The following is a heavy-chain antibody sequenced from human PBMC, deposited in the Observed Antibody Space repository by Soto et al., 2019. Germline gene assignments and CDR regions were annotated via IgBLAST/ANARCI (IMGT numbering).Heavy chain of an antibody. CDR3: ARRRIAARERCFDS. CDR2: INHSGST. Sequence: QVQLQQWGAGLLKPSETLSLTCAVYGGSFSGYYWSWIRQPPGKGLEWIGEINHSGSTNYNPSLKSRVTISVDTSKNQFSRKLSSVTAADTAVYYCARRRIAARERCFDSWGQGTLVTVSS. V-gene: IGHV4-34*01. D-gene: IGHD6-6*01. J-gene: IGHJ4*02. CDR1: GGSFSGYY.